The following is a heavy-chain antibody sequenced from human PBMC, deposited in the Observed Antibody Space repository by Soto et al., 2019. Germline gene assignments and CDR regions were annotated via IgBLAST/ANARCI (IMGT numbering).Heavy chain of an antibody. Sequence: QVQLQESGPGLVKPSQTLSLTCTVSGGSISSGDYYWSWIRQPPGKGLEWIGYIYYSGSTYYNPSRRSRLTISLAPSSRQSSLKLRPVTAADPAVYYCARVSGSSRLPLLYYSGGMDVWGQGTKVTVSS. CDR2: IYYSGST. CDR3: ARVSGSSRLPLLYYSGGMDV. J-gene: IGHJ6*02. V-gene: IGHV4-30-4*01. D-gene: IGHD1-26*01. CDR1: GGSISSGDYY.